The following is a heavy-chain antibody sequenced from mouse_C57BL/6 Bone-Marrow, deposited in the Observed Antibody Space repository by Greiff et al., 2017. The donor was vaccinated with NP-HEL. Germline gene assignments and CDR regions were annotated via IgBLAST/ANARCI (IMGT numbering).Heavy chain of an antibody. CDR2: INPYNGGT. Sequence: EVQLQQSGPVLVKPGASVKMSCKASGYTFTDYYMNWVKQSHGKSLEWIGVINPYNGGTSYNQKFKGKATLTLDKSSSTAYMELNSLTSEDSAVYYCAREGSPHWYFDVWGTGTTVTVSS. V-gene: IGHV1-19*01. CDR3: AREGSPHWYFDV. CDR1: GYTFTDYY. D-gene: IGHD1-1*02. J-gene: IGHJ1*03.